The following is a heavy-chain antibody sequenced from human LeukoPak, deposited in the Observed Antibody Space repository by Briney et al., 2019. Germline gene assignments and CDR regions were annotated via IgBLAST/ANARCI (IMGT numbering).Heavy chain of an antibody. D-gene: IGHD6-6*01. CDR3: ARGYIAARPVYYYYYMDV. CDR1: GGSFSGYY. CDR2: INHSGST. V-gene: IGHV4-34*01. Sequence: SETLSLTCAVYGGSFSGYYWSWIRQPPGKGLEGMGEINHSGSTNYNPSLKSRVTISVDTSKNQFSLKLSSVTAADTAVYYCARGYIAARPVYYYYYMDVWGKGTTVTVSS. J-gene: IGHJ6*03.